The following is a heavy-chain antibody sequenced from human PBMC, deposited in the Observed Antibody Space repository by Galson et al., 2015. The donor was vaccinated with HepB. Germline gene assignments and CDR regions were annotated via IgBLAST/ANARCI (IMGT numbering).Heavy chain of an antibody. Sequence: SLRLSCAASGFTFRSYDMSWVRQAPGKGLEWVSAISGSGSSTNYADSVKGRFTISRDNSRNMLYLQMNSLRAEDTAVYYCAKVRGDCSTTSCYRAFDIWGQGTMVTVSS. CDR3: AKVRGDCSTTSCYRAFDI. CDR1: GFTFRSYD. D-gene: IGHD2-2*01. V-gene: IGHV3-23*01. CDR2: ISGSGSST. J-gene: IGHJ3*02.